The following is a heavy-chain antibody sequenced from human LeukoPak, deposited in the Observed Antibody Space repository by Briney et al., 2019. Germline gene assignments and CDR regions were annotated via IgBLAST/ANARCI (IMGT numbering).Heavy chain of an antibody. CDR1: GLIVSSNY. CDR3: AKKMSITAASQVDY. D-gene: IGHD1-20*01. J-gene: IGHJ4*02. Sequence: PGGSLRLSCAASGLIVSSNYMSWVRQAPGKGLEWVSAISSSGGSTDYTDSVKGRFTISRDNSKNTLYLQMNSLRAEDTVVYYCAKKMSITAASQVDYWGQGTLVTVSS. CDR2: ISSSGGST. V-gene: IGHV3-23*01.